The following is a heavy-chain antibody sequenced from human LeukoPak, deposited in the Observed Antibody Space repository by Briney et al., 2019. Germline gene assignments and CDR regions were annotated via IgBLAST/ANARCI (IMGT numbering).Heavy chain of an antibody. CDR3: CGSGWFAGPFGY. Sequence: SETLSLTCSVSGGSITKNGYYWGWIRQSPETGLEWIGSMHYSGSTYYDPSLNSRVTISVDTSKNQFSLKLTSVTAADTAVYYCCGSGWFAGPFGYWGQGALVTVSS. V-gene: IGHV4-39*07. CDR1: GGSITKNGYY. D-gene: IGHD6-19*01. J-gene: IGHJ4*02. CDR2: MHYSGST.